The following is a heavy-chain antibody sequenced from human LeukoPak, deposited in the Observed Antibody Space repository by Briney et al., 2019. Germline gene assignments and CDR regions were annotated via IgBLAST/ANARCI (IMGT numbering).Heavy chain of an antibody. V-gene: IGHV3-21*01. CDR3: ARERSISLGFDL. Sequence: PGGSLRLSCAASGFTFSTYAMSWVRQAPGKGLEWVSSITDSGSGTYYADSVKGRFTISRDNAKNSLYLQMNSLRAEDTAVYYCARERSISLGFDLWGRGTLVTVSS. J-gene: IGHJ2*01. D-gene: IGHD3-3*02. CDR1: GFTFSTYA. CDR2: ITDSGSGT.